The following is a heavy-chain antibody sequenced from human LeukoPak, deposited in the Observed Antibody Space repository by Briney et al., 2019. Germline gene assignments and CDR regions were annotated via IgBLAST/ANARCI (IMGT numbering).Heavy chain of an antibody. CDR2: INHSGST. CDR3: ATPGDDTTVTKDY. J-gene: IGHJ4*02. V-gene: IGHV4-34*01. Sequence: SETLSLTCAVYGGSFSGYYWSWIRQPPGKGLEWIGEINHSGSTNYNPSLKSRVTISVDTSKNQFSLKLSSVTAADTAVYYCATPGDDTTVTKDYWGQGTLVTVSS. CDR1: GGSFSGYY. D-gene: IGHD4-17*01.